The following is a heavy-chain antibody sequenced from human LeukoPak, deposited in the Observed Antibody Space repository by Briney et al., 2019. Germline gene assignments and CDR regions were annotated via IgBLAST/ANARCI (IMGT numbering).Heavy chain of an antibody. J-gene: IGHJ6*02. Sequence: PGGSLRLSCAASGFTFSNAWMSWVRQAPGKGLEWVSAISGSGGSTYYADSVKGRFTISRDNSKNTLYLQMNSLRAEDTAVYYCAKDLGYCSSTSCYTDYGMDVWGQGTTVTVSS. V-gene: IGHV3-23*01. CDR1: GFTFSNAW. D-gene: IGHD2-2*02. CDR3: AKDLGYCSSTSCYTDYGMDV. CDR2: ISGSGGST.